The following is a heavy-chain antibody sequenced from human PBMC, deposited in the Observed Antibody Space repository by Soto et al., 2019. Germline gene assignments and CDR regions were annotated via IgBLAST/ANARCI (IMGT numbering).Heavy chain of an antibody. V-gene: IGHV1-2*04. CDR1: GYTFSDYY. CDR2: SNPNSGGT. Sequence: QVQLVQSGAEVKKPGASVKVSCKASGYTFSDYYIHWMRQAPRQGLEWMGWSNPNSGGTKYAHKFQGWVTMTRDTSIKTAYMELSRLTSDDTAVYYCARESGGATATLDYYYFYMDVWGKGTTVTISS. D-gene: IGHD5-12*01. CDR3: ARESGGATATLDYYYFYMDV. J-gene: IGHJ6*03.